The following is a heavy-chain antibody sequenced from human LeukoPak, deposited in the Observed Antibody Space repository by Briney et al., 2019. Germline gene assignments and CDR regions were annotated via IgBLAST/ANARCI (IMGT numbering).Heavy chain of an antibody. CDR1: GGSISSGGYY. Sequence: PSQTLSLTCTVSGGSISSGGYYWSWIRQPPGKGLEWIGYIYHSGSTYYNPSLKSRVTISVDTSKNQFSLKLSSVTAADTAVYYCARESTVTTYDYWGQGTLVTVSS. CDR3: ARESTVTTYDY. J-gene: IGHJ4*02. CDR2: IYHSGST. D-gene: IGHD4-17*01. V-gene: IGHV4-30-2*01.